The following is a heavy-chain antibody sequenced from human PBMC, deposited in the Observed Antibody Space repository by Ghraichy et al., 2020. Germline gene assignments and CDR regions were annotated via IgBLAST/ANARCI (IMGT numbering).Heavy chain of an antibody. CDR3: SRGRAYGSGSYRIPYGVDV. Sequence: GGSLRLSCAASGFTFSNYGMHWVRLAPGKGLEWVALIWSDGSNKYHADSVKGRFTISRDNSKNTLYLQMDSLRVEDTAVYYCSRGRAYGSGSYRIPYGVDVWGQGTTVSVSS. CDR1: GFTFSNYG. J-gene: IGHJ6*02. D-gene: IGHD3-10*01. V-gene: IGHV3-33*01. CDR2: IWSDGSNK.